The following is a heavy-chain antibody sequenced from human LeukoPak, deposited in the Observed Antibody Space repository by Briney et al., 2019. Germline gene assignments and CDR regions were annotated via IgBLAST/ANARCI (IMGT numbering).Heavy chain of an antibody. Sequence: PGGSLRLSCAASGFTFSSYAMSWVRQAPGKGLEWVSAISGSGGSTYYADSVKGRFTISRDNAKNSLYLQMNSLRDEDTAVYYCEGHNYGGPFDYWGLGTVVTVSS. CDR3: EGHNYGGPFDY. J-gene: IGHJ4*02. D-gene: IGHD4/OR15-4a*01. CDR2: ISGSGGST. CDR1: GFTFSSYA. V-gene: IGHV3-23*01.